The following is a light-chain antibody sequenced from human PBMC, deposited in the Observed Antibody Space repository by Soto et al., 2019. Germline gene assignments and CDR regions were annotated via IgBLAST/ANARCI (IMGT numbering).Light chain of an antibody. V-gene: IGKV1-39*01. CDR3: PQSYSTPQT. CDR2: AAS. Sequence: DIQMTQSPSSLSASVRDRVTNTCRAIQSISSYLNWYLQIPGKAPQLLIYAASSLQRGVPSRFSCSGSGTAFSLTISSLQPEDVATYSCPQSYSTPQTFGQGT. J-gene: IGKJ1*01. CDR1: QSISSY.